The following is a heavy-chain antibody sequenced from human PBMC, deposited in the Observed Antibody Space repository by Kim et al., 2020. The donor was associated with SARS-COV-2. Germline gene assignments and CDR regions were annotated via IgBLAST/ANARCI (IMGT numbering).Heavy chain of an antibody. CDR2: IYYSGST. J-gene: IGHJ4*02. CDR3: ARRPYGDYTRNFDY. Sequence: SETLSLTCTVSCGSISSSSYYWGWIRQPPGKGLEWIGSIYYSGSTYYNPSLKSRVTISVDTSKNQFSLKLSSVTAADTAVYYCARRPYGDYTRNFDYWGQGTLVTVSS. V-gene: IGHV4-39*01. D-gene: IGHD4-17*01. CDR1: CGSISSSSYY.